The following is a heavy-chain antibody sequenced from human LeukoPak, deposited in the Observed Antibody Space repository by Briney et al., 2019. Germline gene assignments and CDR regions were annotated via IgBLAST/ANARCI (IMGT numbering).Heavy chain of an antibody. Sequence: SETLSLTCTVSGGSISSSSYYWGWIRQPPGKGLEWIGSIYYSGSTYYNPSLKSRATISVDTSKNQFSLKLSSVTAADTAVYCCARTRDGYKKGYYYYYMDVWGKGTTVTISS. CDR2: IYYSGST. V-gene: IGHV4-39*01. CDR3: ARTRDGYKKGYYYYYMDV. D-gene: IGHD5-24*01. CDR1: GGSISSSSYY. J-gene: IGHJ6*03.